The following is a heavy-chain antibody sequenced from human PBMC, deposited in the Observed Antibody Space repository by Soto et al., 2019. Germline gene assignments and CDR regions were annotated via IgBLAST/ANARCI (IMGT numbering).Heavy chain of an antibody. CDR2: INSNGSYT. CDR1: GFTFSSYW. CDR3: ARSLITSPDY. J-gene: IGHJ4*02. D-gene: IGHD2-2*01. V-gene: IGHV3-74*01. Sequence: EVQLVESGGGLVQPGGSLRLSCAASGFTFSSYWMHWVRQAPGKGLVWVSRINSNGSYTGYADAVQVRFTISRDNAKNTLYLQMNILRVEDTAVYYCARSLITSPDYWGQGTLVTVSS.